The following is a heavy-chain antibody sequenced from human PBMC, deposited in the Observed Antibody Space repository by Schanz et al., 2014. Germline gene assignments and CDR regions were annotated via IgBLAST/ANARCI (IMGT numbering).Heavy chain of an antibody. V-gene: IGHV3-23*04. CDR2: ITRQGTT. D-gene: IGHD2-21*01. J-gene: IGHJ4*02. Sequence: EVQLVESGGGLVQPGGSLRLSCAASGFTFSNYAMGWVRQTPGKGLEWVSGITRQGTTYYADSVKGRFTISRDNSNNTVYLQMNTLRAEDTAVYYCAREDCSATSCYFRYWGQGTLVTVSS. CDR1: GFTFSNYA. CDR3: AREDCSATSCYFRY.